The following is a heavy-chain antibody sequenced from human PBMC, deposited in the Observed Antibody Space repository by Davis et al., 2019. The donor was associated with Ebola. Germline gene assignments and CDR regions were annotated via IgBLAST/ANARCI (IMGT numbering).Heavy chain of an antibody. CDR2: IYYSGST. Sequence: MPSETLSLTCSVSGGSISSGGYYWSWIRQHPGKGLEWIGYIYYSGSTYYNPSLKSRVTISVDTSKNQFSLKLSSVTAADTAVYYCARDGYDFWSGYYSYYFDYWGQGTLVTVSS. J-gene: IGHJ4*02. CDR1: GGSISSGGYY. D-gene: IGHD3-3*01. V-gene: IGHV4-31*03. CDR3: ARDGYDFWSGYYSYYFDY.